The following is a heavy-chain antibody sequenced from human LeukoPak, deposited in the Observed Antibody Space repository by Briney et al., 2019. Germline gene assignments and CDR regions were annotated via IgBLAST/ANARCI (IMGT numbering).Heavy chain of an antibody. V-gene: IGHV1-69*13. J-gene: IGHJ5*02. Sequence: ASVKVSCKASGGTFSSYAISWVRQAPGQGLEWMGGIIPIFGTANYAQKFQGRVTITVDESTSTAYMELSSLRSEDTAVYYCARVLVPAAMRNNWFDPWGQGTLVTVSS. CDR2: IIPIFGTA. CDR3: ARVLVPAAMRNNWFDP. D-gene: IGHD2-2*01. CDR1: GGTFSSYA.